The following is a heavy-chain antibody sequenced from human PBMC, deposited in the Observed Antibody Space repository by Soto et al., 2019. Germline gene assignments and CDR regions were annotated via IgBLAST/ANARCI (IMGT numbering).Heavy chain of an antibody. CDR3: VRDRYSSSGWFDP. V-gene: IGHV6-1*01. CDR2: TYYRSRFFS. J-gene: IGHJ5*02. D-gene: IGHD3-10*01. Sequence: SQTLSLTCAISGDSVSIYSAAWNWIRQSPSGGLEWLGRTYYRSRFFSDYAESVKSLIIIHPDTSKNQFSLHLKSVTPEDMAVYYCVRDRYSSSGWFDPWGQGTPVTVSS. CDR1: GDSVSIYSAA.